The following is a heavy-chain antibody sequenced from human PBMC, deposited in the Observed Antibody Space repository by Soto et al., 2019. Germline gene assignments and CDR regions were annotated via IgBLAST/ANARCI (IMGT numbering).Heavy chain of an antibody. J-gene: IGHJ6*03. V-gene: IGHV1-58*02. CDR2: IVVGSGNT. CDR1: GFTFTSSA. D-gene: IGHD4-4*01. CDR3: AADITVTTDYYYYYYMDV. Sequence: SVKVSCKASGFTFTSSAMQWVRQARGQRLEWIGWIVVGSGNTNYAQKFQERVTITRDMSTSAAYMELSSLRSEDTAVYYCAADITVTTDYYYYYYMDVWGKGTTVTVSS.